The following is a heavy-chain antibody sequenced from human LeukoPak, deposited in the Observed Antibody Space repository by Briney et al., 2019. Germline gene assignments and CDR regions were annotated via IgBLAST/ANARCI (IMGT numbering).Heavy chain of an antibody. Sequence: SVKVSCKASGGTFSSYTINWVRQAPGQGLEWMGGIIPVFGTANYVQKFQGRVTITADESTSTAYMELSSLRSEDTAVYYCARTRTCSSTSCYLTYWGQGTLVTVSS. J-gene: IGHJ4*02. CDR3: ARTRTCSSTSCYLTY. D-gene: IGHD2-2*01. CDR2: IIPVFGTA. V-gene: IGHV1-69*01. CDR1: GGTFSSYT.